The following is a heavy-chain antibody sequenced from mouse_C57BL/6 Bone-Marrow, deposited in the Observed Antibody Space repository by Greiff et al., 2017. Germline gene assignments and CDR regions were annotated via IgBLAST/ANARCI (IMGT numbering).Heavy chain of an antibody. J-gene: IGHJ4*01. CDR3: TRRRGVYYGSSYYALDY. V-gene: IGHV1-15*01. CDR2: IDPETGGT. CDR1: GYTFTAYE. D-gene: IGHD1-1*01. Sequence: VQLQQSGAELVRPGASVTLSCKASGYTFTAYEMHWVKQTPVHGLAWIGAIDPETGGTAYNQKFKGKAILTADKSSSTAYMELRSLTSEDSAVYYCTRRRGVYYGSSYYALDYWGQGTSVTVSS.